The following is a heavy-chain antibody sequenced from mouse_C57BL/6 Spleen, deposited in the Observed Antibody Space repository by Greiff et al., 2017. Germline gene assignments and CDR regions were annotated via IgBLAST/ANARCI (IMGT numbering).Heavy chain of an antibody. D-gene: IGHD3-2*02. CDR2: IYPNSGST. V-gene: IGHV1-64*01. CDR1: GYTFTSYW. J-gene: IGHJ4*01. Sequence: QVQLQQPGAELVKPGASVKLSCKASGYTFTSYWMHWVKQRPGQGLEWIGMIYPNSGSTNYNEKFKSKATLTVDKSSSTAYMQLSSLTSEDSAVYDGERCDRRLRLVGGDGIDYWGQGTTVTVSS. CDR3: ERCDRRLRLVGGDGIDY.